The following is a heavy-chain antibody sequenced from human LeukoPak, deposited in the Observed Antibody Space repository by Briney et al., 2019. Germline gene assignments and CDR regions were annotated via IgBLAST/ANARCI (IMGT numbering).Heavy chain of an antibody. Sequence: GGSLRLSCAASGFTFSSYGMHLVRQAPGKGLGGGGFFRYDGSNKYYADSVKGRFTISRDNSKNTLYLQMNSLRAEDTAVYYCAKDLMVRDYYYYYGMDVWGQGTTVTVSS. CDR3: AKDLMVRDYYYYYGMDV. CDR1: GFTFSSYG. J-gene: IGHJ6*02. D-gene: IGHD3-10*01. V-gene: IGHV3-30*02. CDR2: FRYDGSNK.